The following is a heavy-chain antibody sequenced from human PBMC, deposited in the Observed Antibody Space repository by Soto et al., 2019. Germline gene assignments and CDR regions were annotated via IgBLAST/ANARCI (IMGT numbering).Heavy chain of an antibody. V-gene: IGHV3-23*01. J-gene: IGHJ4*02. CDR1: GFTFSNYV. CDR3: AEGGPCGGSWYPGVD. CDR2: ISGSGGST. Sequence: EVQLLESGGGLVQPGGSLRLSCAASGFTFSNYVMTWVRQAPGKGLEWVSGISGSGGSTYYTDSVKGRFTISRDNSKNTLYVRMNSLRAEDTAVYYCAEGGPCGGSWYPGVDWGQGTLVTVSS. D-gene: IGHD2-15*01.